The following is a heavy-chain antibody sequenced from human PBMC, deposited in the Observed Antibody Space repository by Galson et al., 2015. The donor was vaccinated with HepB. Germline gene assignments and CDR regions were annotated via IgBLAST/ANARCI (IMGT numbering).Heavy chain of an antibody. J-gene: IGHJ2*01. CDR3: VRVPGYTDYIWESSYWYFDL. D-gene: IGHD3-16*01. CDR1: GFTFSDHY. V-gene: IGHV3-11*05. Sequence: SLRLSCAASGFTFSDHYMSWIRQAPGKGLEWISYISSSGRYTDCADSVKGRFTISRDKGKNSLFLQMNSLRAEDTAVYYCVRVPGYTDYIWESSYWYFDLWGRGTLVTVSS. CDR2: ISSSGRYT.